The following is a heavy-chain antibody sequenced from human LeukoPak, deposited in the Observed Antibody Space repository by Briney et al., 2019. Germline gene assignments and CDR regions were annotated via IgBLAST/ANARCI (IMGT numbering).Heavy chain of an antibody. CDR2: IDSDGNIT. J-gene: IGHJ4*02. CDR1: GFTFSSYW. V-gene: IGHV3-74*01. Sequence: GGSLRLSCAASGFTFSSYWMHWVRQAPGKGLVWVSRIDSDGNITSYADSVKGRFTISRDNAKNTRYLQMNSLRAEDTAVYYCARISYDSSGYYDYWGQGTLVTVSS. D-gene: IGHD3-22*01. CDR3: ARISYDSSGYYDY.